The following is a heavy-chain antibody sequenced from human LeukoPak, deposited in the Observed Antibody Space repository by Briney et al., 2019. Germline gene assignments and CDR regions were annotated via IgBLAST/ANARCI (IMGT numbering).Heavy chain of an antibody. D-gene: IGHD3-16*01. CDR2: IYYSGST. J-gene: IGHJ4*02. CDR3: ARTPGGEPFDY. CDR1: GGSISSSSYY. Sequence: PSETLSLTCTVSGGSISSSSYYWGWIRQPPGKGLEWIGSIYYSGSTYYNPSLKSRVTISVDTSKNQFSLKLSSVTAADTAVYYCARTPGGEPFDYWGRGTPVTVSS. V-gene: IGHV4-39*07.